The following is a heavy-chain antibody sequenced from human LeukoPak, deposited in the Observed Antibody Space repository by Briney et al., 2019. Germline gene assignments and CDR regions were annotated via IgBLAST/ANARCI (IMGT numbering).Heavy chain of an antibody. CDR3: ARVPVGTTGYPEGSFDP. CDR2: INHSGST. D-gene: IGHD5-12*01. J-gene: IGHJ5*02. V-gene: IGHV4-34*01. Sequence: SETLSLSCAVSGVSFSGYYWNWIRQAPGKGLEWIGEINHSGSTNYNPSLKSRVTISVDTSKNQFSLKLSSVTAADTAVYYGARVPVGTTGYPEGSFDPWGQGTLVTVSS. CDR1: GVSFSGYY.